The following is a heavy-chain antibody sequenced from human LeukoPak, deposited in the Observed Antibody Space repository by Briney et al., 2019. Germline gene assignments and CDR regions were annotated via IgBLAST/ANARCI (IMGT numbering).Heavy chain of an antibody. CDR3: ARDEMGNSTPDY. CDR1: GFTFSSYG. Sequence: PGGSLRLSCAASGFTFSSYGMHWVRQAPGKGLEWVAFIRYDGSNKYYADSVKGRFTISRDNSKNTLYLQMNSLRAEDTAVYYCARDEMGNSTPDYWGQGTLVTVSS. D-gene: IGHD1-7*01. J-gene: IGHJ4*02. CDR2: IRYDGSNK. V-gene: IGHV3-30*02.